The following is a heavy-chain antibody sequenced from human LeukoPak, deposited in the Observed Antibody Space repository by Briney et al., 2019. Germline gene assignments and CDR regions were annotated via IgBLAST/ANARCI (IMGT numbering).Heavy chain of an antibody. CDR3: ARTISSSWYPYYFDY. Sequence: SGPTLVKPTQTLTLTCTFSGFSLSTSGVGVGWIRQPPGKALEWLALIYWNDDKRYSPSLKSRLTITKDTSKNQVVLTMTNMDPVDTATYYCARTISSSWYPYYFDYWGQGTLVTVSS. V-gene: IGHV2-5*01. CDR1: GFSLSTSGVG. CDR2: IYWNDDK. D-gene: IGHD6-13*01. J-gene: IGHJ4*02.